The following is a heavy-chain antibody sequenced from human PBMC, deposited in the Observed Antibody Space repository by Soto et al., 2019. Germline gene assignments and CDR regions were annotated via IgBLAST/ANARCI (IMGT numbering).Heavy chain of an antibody. CDR1: GYRLTSYW. V-gene: IGHV5-10-1*01. Sequence: GESLKISCMGSGYRLTSYWISRVRQMPGKGLEWMGWIDPSDSYTNYSPSFQGHVNISADKSISTAYLQWSSLKASDSAMYYCASIGSMVRCPYWPLFDYWGQGTLVTVSS. CDR2: IDPSDSYT. CDR3: ASIGSMVRCPYWPLFDY. J-gene: IGHJ4*02. D-gene: IGHD3-10*01.